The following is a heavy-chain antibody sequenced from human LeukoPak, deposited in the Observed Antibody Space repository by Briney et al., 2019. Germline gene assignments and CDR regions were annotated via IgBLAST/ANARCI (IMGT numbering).Heavy chain of an antibody. CDR1: GFTFSTYA. J-gene: IGHJ3*02. CDR3: AKDTAVTAAFDI. D-gene: IGHD4-11*01. Sequence: PGGSLRLSCAASGFTFSTYAMSWVRQAPGTGLGWVSAISGSGGSTYYADSVKGRFTISRDNSKNTLYLQMNSLRAEDTAVYYCAKDTAVTAAFDIWGQGTMVTVFS. CDR2: ISGSGGST. V-gene: IGHV3-23*01.